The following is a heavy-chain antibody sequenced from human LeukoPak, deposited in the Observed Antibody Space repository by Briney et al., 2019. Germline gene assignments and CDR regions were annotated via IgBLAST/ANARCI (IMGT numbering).Heavy chain of an antibody. J-gene: IGHJ4*02. D-gene: IGHD6-19*01. Sequence: GGSLRLSCGASGFTFSGYSMTWVRQAPGKGLEWVANIKHEGRVKNYVDSVKGRFTISRDKPKTSLYLQMTSLRVEDTAVYYCARGRGWLDYWGQGTPVTASS. V-gene: IGHV3-7*01. CDR3: ARGRGWLDY. CDR1: GFTFSGYS. CDR2: IKHEGRVK.